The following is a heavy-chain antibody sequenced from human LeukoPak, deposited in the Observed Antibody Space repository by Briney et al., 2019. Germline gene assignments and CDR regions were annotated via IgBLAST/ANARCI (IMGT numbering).Heavy chain of an antibody. Sequence: PSETLSLTCSVSGGSISTYYWSWIRQTPGKGLEQIGYICNSGSTNYNPSLEGRVTMSIDTSKNQFSLKLSSVTAADTAVYYCTRGGYYEPIDSWGQGTLVTVSS. J-gene: IGHJ4*02. CDR1: GGSISTYY. CDR3: TRGGYYEPIDS. V-gene: IGHV4-59*01. CDR2: ICNSGST. D-gene: IGHD3-22*01.